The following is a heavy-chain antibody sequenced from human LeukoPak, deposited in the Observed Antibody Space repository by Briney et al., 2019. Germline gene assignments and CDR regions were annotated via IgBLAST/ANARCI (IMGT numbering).Heavy chain of an antibody. V-gene: IGHV4-34*01. CDR2: INHSGST. CDR3: ARKKTSGGVVREIADPPPRGFAP. D-gene: IGHD2-15*01. Sequence: SETLSLTCAVYGGSFSGYYWSWIRQPPGKGLEWIGEINHSGSTNYNPSLKSRVTISVDTSKNQFSLKLSSVTAADTAVYYCARKKTSGGVVREIADPPPRGFAPGGQETLVTVPS. CDR1: GGSFSGYY. J-gene: IGHJ5*02.